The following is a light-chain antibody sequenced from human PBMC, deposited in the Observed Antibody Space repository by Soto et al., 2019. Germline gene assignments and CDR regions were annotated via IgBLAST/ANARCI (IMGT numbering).Light chain of an antibody. J-gene: IGKJ1*01. V-gene: IGKV1-5*01. CDR3: QQYNYFWA. CDR2: DAS. CDR1: QSISSW. Sequence: VDRVTITFRASQSISSWLAWYQQKPGKAPKLLIYDASNLESGVPSRFSGGGSGTEFSLTISSLQPDDFATYYCQQYNYFWAFGQGTKVDIK.